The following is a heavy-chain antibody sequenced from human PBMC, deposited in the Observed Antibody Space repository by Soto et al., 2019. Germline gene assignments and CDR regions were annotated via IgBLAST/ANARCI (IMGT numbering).Heavy chain of an antibody. J-gene: IGHJ1*01. CDR1: GCSISTYY. Sequence: XETLSLTWAVSGCSISTYYGIWIRQPPGKGLEWIGYMFYNGGTNYNPSLKSRVSISVDMSKNQLSLRLSSVTTADTAVYYCARARGTSRSGDAQYFQFWGQGTLVTVPS. CDR2: MFYNGGT. D-gene: IGHD5-12*01. CDR3: ARARGTSRSGDAQYFQF. V-gene: IGHV4-59*01.